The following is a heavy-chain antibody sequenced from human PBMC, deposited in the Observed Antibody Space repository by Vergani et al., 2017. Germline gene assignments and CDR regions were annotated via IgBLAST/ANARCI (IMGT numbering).Heavy chain of an antibody. CDR1: GYTFTSYA. Sequence: QVQLVQSGAEVKKPGASVKVSCKASGYTFTSYAMNWVRQAPGQRLEWMGWINAGNGNTKYSQKFQGRVTITRDTSASTAYMELSSLRSEDTAVYYGAREGLYDYVWGSYRLRGGYYFDYWGQGTLVTVSS. J-gene: IGHJ4*02. V-gene: IGHV1-3*01. D-gene: IGHD3-16*02. CDR2: INAGNGNT. CDR3: AREGLYDYVWGSYRLRGGYYFDY.